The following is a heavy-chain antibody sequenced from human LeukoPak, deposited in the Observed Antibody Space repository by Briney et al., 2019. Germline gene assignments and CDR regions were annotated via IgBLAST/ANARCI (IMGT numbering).Heavy chain of an antibody. CDR3: TGTDRRDGYNYYYYYGMDV. CDR1: GFTFSNAW. D-gene: IGHD5-24*01. V-gene: IGHV3-15*01. J-gene: IGHJ6*02. Sequence: GGSLRLSCAASGFTFSNAWMSWVRQAPGKGLEWVGRIKSKTDGGTTDYAAPVKGRFTISRDDSKNTLYLQMNSLKTEDTAVYYCTGTDRRDGYNYYYYYGMDVWGQGTTVTVSS. CDR2: IKSKTDGGTT.